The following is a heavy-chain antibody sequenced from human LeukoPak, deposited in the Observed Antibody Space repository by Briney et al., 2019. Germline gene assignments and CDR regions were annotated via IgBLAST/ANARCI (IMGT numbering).Heavy chain of an antibody. CDR1: GFTFSAYA. CDR3: VKGGFTYYDD. Sequence: GGSLRLSCEASGFTFSAYAMTWVRQAPEKGLEWVSTINTGDITFYANSVKGRFTISRDNSKNALFLQMNSLRAEDTAIYYCVKGGFTYYDDWGQGTLVTVSS. J-gene: IGHJ4*02. V-gene: IGHV3-23*01. CDR2: INTGDIT. D-gene: IGHD3-22*01.